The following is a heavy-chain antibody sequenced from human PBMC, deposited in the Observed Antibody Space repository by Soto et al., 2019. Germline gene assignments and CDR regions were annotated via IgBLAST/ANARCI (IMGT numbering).Heavy chain of an antibody. CDR1: GFTFSDYY. D-gene: IGHD3-22*01. CDR3: AKMSSENYYDPVFS. Sequence: QVQLVESGAGLVQTSGSLRIACVASGFTFSDYYMSWVRQAPGKGLEWVSYISNSGNTIYYADSVKGRFTISRDNAKNSVYLQMNSLRAEDTALYFCAKMSSENYYDPVFSWGQGTLVSVSS. CDR2: ISNSGNTI. J-gene: IGHJ4*02. V-gene: IGHV3-11*01.